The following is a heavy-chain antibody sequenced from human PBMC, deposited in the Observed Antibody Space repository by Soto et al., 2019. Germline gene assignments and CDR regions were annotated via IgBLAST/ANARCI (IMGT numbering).Heavy chain of an antibody. CDR3: ARTPWDGYTGYYFDY. D-gene: IGHD5-18*01. V-gene: IGHV4-30-2*01. CDR2: MYHSGST. CDR1: GGSIGSGGYS. Sequence: SETLTLTCAVSGGSIGSGGYSWSWIRQPPGKGLEWIGYMYHSGSTYYNPSLKSRVTISIDRSKNQFSLKLSSVTAADTAVYSCARTPWDGYTGYYFDYWGQGTLVTVSS. J-gene: IGHJ4*02.